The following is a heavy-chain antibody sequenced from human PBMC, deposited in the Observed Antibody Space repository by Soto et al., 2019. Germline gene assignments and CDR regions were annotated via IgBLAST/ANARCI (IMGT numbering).Heavy chain of an antibody. CDR1: GGTFSSYA. Sequence: ASVKVSCKASGGTFSSYAISWVRQAPGQGLEWMGGIIPIFGTANYAQKFQGRVTITADESTSTAYMELSSLRSEDTAVYYCARGPSSSSGRCYYYYGMDVWGQGTTVTVSS. CDR3: ARGPSSSSGRCYYYYGMDV. V-gene: IGHV1-69*13. D-gene: IGHD6-6*01. J-gene: IGHJ6*01. CDR2: IIPIFGTA.